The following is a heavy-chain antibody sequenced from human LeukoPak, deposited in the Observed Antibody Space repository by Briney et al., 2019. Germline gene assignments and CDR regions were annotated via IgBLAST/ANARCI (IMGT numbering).Heavy chain of an antibody. V-gene: IGHV3-23*01. CDR3: ATDQGYSLLTPFDY. Sequence: GGSLRLSCIASGFTFSNYAMTWVRQAPGKGLEWVSGISGSDGSTLYADSVKGRFTISRDTSKNTLYLHMNILRAEDTAVYFCATDQGYSLLTPFDYWGQGTLVTVSS. D-gene: IGHD3-9*01. J-gene: IGHJ4*02. CDR2: ISGSDGST. CDR1: GFTFSNYA.